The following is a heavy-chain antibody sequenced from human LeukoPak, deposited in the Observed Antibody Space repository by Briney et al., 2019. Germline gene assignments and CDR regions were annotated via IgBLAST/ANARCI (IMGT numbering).Heavy chain of an antibody. CDR3: ATHGGVFKSPYDF. CDR2: IYYSGST. J-gene: IGHJ4*02. Sequence: SETLSLTCTVSGGSISSSSYYWGWIRQPPGKGLEWIGSIYYSGSTYYNPSLKSRVTISVDTSKNQFSLKLSSVTAADTAVYYCATHGGVFKSPYDFWGQGALVTVSS. D-gene: IGHD2-8*02. CDR1: GGSISSSSYY. V-gene: IGHV4-39*01.